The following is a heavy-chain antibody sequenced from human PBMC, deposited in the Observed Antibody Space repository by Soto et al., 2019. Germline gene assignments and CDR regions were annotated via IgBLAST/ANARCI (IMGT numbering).Heavy chain of an antibody. CDR2: IGIRTGDL. D-gene: IGHD1-26*01. CDR3: AKRSPSGTYYFDY. J-gene: IGHJ4*02. Sequence: PVGSLRLSCAASGFTFTPYAMTWVRQGPGKGLEWVSSIGIRTGDLLYADSVKGRFTISRDNSINTLYLQMNSLRTEDTAIYYCAKRSPSGTYYFDYWGQGTLVTVSS. CDR1: GFTFTPYA. V-gene: IGHV3-23*01.